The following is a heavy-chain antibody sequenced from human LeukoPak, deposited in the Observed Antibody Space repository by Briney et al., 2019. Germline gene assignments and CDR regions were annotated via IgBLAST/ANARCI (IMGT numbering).Heavy chain of an antibody. V-gene: IGHV3-64D*09. D-gene: IGHD2-15*01. CDR2: ISSNGGST. J-gene: IGHJ4*02. Sequence: PGGSLRLSCSASGFTFSSYAMHWVRQAPGKGLEYVSAISSNGGSTYYADSVKGRFTISRDNSKNTLYLQMSSLRAEDTAVYYCTRQHCSGGSCSYVDYWGQGTLVTVSS. CDR1: GFTFSSYA. CDR3: TRQHCSGGSCSYVDY.